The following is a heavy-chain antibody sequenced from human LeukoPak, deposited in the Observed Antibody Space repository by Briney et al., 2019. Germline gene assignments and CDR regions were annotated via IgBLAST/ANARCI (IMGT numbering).Heavy chain of an antibody. J-gene: IGHJ5*02. CDR1: GYTFTSYG. V-gene: IGHV1-18*01. D-gene: IGHD6-19*01. CDR3: ARDHRGQWLVRSFDP. Sequence: ASVKVSCKASGYTFTSYGISWVRQAPGQGLEWTGWISAYNGNTNYAQKLQGRVTMTTDTSTSTAYMELRSLRSDDTAVYYCARDHRGQWLVRSFDPWGQGTLVTVSS. CDR2: ISAYNGNT.